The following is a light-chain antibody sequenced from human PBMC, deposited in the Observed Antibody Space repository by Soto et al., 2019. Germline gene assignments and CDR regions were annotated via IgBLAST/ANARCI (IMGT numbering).Light chain of an antibody. CDR3: CSYASSSTYV. J-gene: IGLJ1*01. V-gene: IGLV2-23*01. Sequence: QSALTQPASVSGSPGQLITISCTGTSSDVGSYNLVSWYQQHPGKAPKLMIYEGTKRPSGVSDRFSGSRSGNTASLTISGLQAEDEADYYCCSYASSSTYVFGTGTQLTVL. CDR1: SSDVGSYNL. CDR2: EGT.